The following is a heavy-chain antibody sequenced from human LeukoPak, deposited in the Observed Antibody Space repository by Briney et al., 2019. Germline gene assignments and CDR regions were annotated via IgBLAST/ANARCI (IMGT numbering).Heavy chain of an antibody. D-gene: IGHD2-2*02. CDR2: ISAYNGNT. Sequence: ASVKVSCKASGYTFTSYGISWVRQAPGQGLEWMGWISAYNGNTNYAQKFQGRVTMTRDTSISTAYMELSRLRSDDTAVYYCARGPSATIGDYYYYYYYMDVWGKGTTVTVSS. J-gene: IGHJ6*03. CDR1: GYTFTSYG. CDR3: ARGPSATIGDYYYYYYYMDV. V-gene: IGHV1-18*01.